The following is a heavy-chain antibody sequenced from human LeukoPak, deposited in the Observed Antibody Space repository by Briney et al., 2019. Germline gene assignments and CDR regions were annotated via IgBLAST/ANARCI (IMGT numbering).Heavy chain of an antibody. D-gene: IGHD5-18*01. J-gene: IGHJ3*02. CDR3: AREIGGYSYGYVGAFDI. CDR2: IYYSGST. CDR1: GGSISSYY. Sequence: SETLSLTCTVSGGSISSYYWSWIRQPPGKGLEWIGYIYYSGSTNYNPSLKSRVTISVDTSKNQFSLKLSSVTAADTAVYYCAREIGGYSYGYVGAFDIWGQGTMVTVSS. V-gene: IGHV4-59*01.